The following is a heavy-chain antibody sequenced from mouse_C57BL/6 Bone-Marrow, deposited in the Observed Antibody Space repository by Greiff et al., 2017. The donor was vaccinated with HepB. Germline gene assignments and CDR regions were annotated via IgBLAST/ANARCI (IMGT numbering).Heavy chain of an antibody. CDR2: IDPENGDT. Sequence: VQLKESGAELVRPGASVKLSCTASGFNIKDDYMHWVKQRPEQGLEWIGWIDPENGDTEYASKFQGKATITADTSSNTAYLQLSSLTSEDTAVYDCTTLYDYENYAMDYWGQGTSVTVSS. D-gene: IGHD2-4*01. CDR3: TTLYDYENYAMDY. J-gene: IGHJ4*01. CDR1: GFNIKDDY. V-gene: IGHV14-4*01.